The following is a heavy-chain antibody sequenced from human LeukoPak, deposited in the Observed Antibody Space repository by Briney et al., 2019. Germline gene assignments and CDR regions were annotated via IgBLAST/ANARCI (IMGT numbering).Heavy chain of an antibody. CDR1: GGTFSRYT. D-gene: IGHD2-2*03. J-gene: IGHJ6*02. CDR2: IIPILGIG. Sequence: ASVKVSCKASGGTFSRYTISWGGQAPGQGLEWMGRIIPILGIGKYGQKFQGRVTITADKSTSTAYMELSSLRSEDTAVYYCAREASAQRGYCSSTSCPGGYYYGMDVWGQGTTVTVSS. V-gene: IGHV1-69*04. CDR3: AREASAQRGYCSSTSCPGGYYYGMDV.